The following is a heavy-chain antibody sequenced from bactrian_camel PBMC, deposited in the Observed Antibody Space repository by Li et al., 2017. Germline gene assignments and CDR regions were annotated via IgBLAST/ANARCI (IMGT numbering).Heavy chain of an antibody. V-gene: IGHV3S65*01. Sequence: GSVQAGGSLRLSCVASGSVTVTMDYEYYCMGWFRQVPGKEREAIACVDGSGATIYADSVKGRFTISQDNANGTLYLQMDSLRPEDTAMYYCASGPWGYCTRTKWEGGMNNWGKGTQVTVS. CDR2: VDGSGAT. D-gene: IGHD1*01. J-gene: IGHJ7*01. CDR1: GSVTVTMDYEYYC.